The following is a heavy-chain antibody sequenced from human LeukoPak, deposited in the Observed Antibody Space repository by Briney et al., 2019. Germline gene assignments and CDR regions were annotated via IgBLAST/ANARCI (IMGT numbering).Heavy chain of an antibody. CDR3: ARDLYSSGWGYFDY. CDR1: GYSISSGYY. J-gene: IGHJ4*02. D-gene: IGHD6-19*01. V-gene: IGHV4-38-2*02. Sequence: PSETLSLTCTISGYSISSGYYWGWIRQPPGKGLERIGSIYHSGSTYYNPSLKSRVTISLDTSENQFSLKLSSVTAADTAVYYCARDLYSSGWGYFDYWGQGTLVTVSS. CDR2: IYHSGST.